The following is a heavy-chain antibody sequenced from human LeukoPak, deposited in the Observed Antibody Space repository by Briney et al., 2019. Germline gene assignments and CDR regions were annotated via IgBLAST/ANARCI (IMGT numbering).Heavy chain of an antibody. J-gene: IGHJ3*02. CDR3: ARADRSGYFGDVVAFDI. CDR2: IHISGST. V-gene: IGHV4-61*02. Sequence: SETLSLTCTVSGGSINSGSYSWTWIRQPAGKGLEWIGRIHISGSTDYTPSLKSRVTISVDTSKNQFSLKLSSVTAADTAVYYCARADRSGYFGDVVAFDIWGQGTMVTVSS. CDR1: GGSINSGSYS. D-gene: IGHD3-22*01.